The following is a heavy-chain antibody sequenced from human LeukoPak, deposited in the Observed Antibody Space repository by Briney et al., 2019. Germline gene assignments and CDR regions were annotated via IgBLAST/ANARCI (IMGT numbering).Heavy chain of an antibody. J-gene: IGHJ6*02. CDR2: IYSGGST. D-gene: IGHD2-15*01. V-gene: IGHV3-53*04. CDR3: ASMGAARHSYYYYYYGMDV. CDR1: GFTLSSNW. Sequence: GSLRLSCAASGFTLSSNWMSWVRQAPGKGLEWVSVIYSGGSTYYADSVKGRFTISRHNSKNTLYLQMNSLRAEDTAVYYCASMGAARHSYYYYYYGMDVWGQGTTVTVSS.